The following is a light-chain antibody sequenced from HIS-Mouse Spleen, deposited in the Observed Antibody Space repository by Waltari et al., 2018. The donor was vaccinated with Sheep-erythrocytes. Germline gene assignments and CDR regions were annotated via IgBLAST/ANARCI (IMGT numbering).Light chain of an antibody. Sequence: QSVLTQPPSVSEAPRQRVTISCSGSSSNIGNNAVNWYQQLPGKAPQLLDYYDEMLRSGVSDRFSGSTSGTSAALAISGLQSEDEADYYCAAWDDSLNGWVFGGGTKLTVL. CDR1: SSNIGNNA. J-gene: IGLJ3*02. CDR2: YDE. V-gene: IGLV1-36*01. CDR3: AAWDDSLNGWV.